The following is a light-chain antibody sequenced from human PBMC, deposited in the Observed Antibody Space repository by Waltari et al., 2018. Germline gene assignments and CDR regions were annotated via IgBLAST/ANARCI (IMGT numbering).Light chain of an antibody. J-gene: IGLJ1*01. Sequence: QSVLTQPPSASETPGQRVTISCSGSNSNLGCYYLYWYPQLPGTAPKPLIYRNNQQPSGVPDRFSASKSGTSASLAIDGLRSEDEAVYYCASWDDSHYVFGPGTQVTVL. V-gene: IGLV1-47*01. CDR2: RNN. CDR1: NSNLGCYY. CDR3: ASWDDSHYV.